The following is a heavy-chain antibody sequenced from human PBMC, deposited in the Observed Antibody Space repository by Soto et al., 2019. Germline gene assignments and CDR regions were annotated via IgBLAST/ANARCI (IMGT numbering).Heavy chain of an antibody. J-gene: IGHJ4*02. CDR3: TTGGTETTLDDY. Sequence: EVHLAECGGGLVEPGGSLRLSCAASGFTFTYAWMTWVRQAPGKGLEWVGRIKSKPDGGTLDYAAPVKGRFTISRDDSKNTLYLRMNSLKTEDTAVYFCTTGGTETTLDDYWGLRTLVTVSS. CDR2: IKSKPDGGTL. V-gene: IGHV3-15*01. CDR1: GFTFTYAW. D-gene: IGHD1-7*01.